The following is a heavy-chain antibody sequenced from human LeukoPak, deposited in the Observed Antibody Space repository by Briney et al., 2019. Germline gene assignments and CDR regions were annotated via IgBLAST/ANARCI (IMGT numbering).Heavy chain of an antibody. D-gene: IGHD3-3*01. V-gene: IGHV1-3*01. CDR2: INAGNGNT. J-gene: IGHJ5*02. CDR1: GYTFTSYA. Sequence: ASAKVSCKASGYTFTSYAMHWVRQAPGQRLEWMGWINAGNGNTKYSQKFQGRVTITRDTSASTAYMELSSLRSDDTAVYYCARGPLGITIFGVAGNNWFDPWGQGTLVTVSS. CDR3: ARGPLGITIFGVAGNNWFDP.